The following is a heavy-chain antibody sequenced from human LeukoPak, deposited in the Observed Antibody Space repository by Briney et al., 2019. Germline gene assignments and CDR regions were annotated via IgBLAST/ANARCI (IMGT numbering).Heavy chain of an antibody. CDR1: GFTFSSYS. CDR3: ARAPGYSYAYYFDY. J-gene: IGHJ4*02. V-gene: IGHV3-21*01. Sequence: GGSLRLSCAASGFTFSSYSMNWVRQAPGKGLEWVSSISSSSSYIYYADSAKGRFSISRDNAKHSLYLQMNSLRAEDTAVYFCARAPGYSYAYYFDYWGQGTLVTVSS. D-gene: IGHD5-18*01. CDR2: ISSSSSYI.